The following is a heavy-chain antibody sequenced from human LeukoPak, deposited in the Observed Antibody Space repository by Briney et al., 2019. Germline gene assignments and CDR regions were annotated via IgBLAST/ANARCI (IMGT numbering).Heavy chain of an antibody. V-gene: IGHV4-39*01. CDR1: GGSISSSSYY. J-gene: IGHJ4*02. CDR2: IYYSGST. D-gene: IGHD5-18*01. Sequence: PSETLSLTCTVSGGSISSSSYYWGWIRQPPGKGPEWIGSIYYSGSTYYNPSLKSRVTISVDTSKNQFSLKLSSVTAADTAVYYCASQYSPEGYWGQGTLVTVSS. CDR3: ASQYSPEGY.